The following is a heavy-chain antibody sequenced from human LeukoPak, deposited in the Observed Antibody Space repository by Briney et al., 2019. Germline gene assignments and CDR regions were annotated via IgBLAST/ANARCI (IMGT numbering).Heavy chain of an antibody. V-gene: IGHV3-7*03. CDR2: IKGDGSET. Sequence: GGSLRLSCAASGFRFSGYWMTWVRQAPGKGLEWVANIKGDGSETSYVTSVRGRFTISRDNAKNSLYLQMNNLRVEDTAVYYCARVVSSDSSGWYRDDYWGQGTLVTVSS. CDR1: GFRFSGYW. D-gene: IGHD6-19*01. CDR3: ARVVSSDSSGWYRDDY. J-gene: IGHJ4*02.